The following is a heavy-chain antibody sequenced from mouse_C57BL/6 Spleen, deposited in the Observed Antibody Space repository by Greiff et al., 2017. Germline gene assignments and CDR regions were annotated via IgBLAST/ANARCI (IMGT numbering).Heavy chain of an antibody. J-gene: IGHJ4*01. CDR2: IFPGSGST. V-gene: IGHV1-56*01. Sequence: QVQLQQSGPELVRPGASVKISCKAPGYTFTSHWMQWVRQRPGQGLEWIGEIFPGSGSTYYNEKFKGKATLTVDTSSSPAYMQRSSLTSEDSEVYVCARAGDYDDAMDYWGQGTSVTVSS. CDR1: GYTFTSHW. CDR3: ARAGDYDDAMDY. D-gene: IGHD2-4*01.